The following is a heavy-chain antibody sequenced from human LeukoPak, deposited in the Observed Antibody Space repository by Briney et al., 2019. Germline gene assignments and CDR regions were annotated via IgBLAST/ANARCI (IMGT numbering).Heavy chain of an antibody. CDR3: ARGARATQFDSGSYYNL. V-gene: IGHV7-4-1*02. J-gene: IGHJ5*02. CDR2: INTNTGNP. Sequence: ASVRVSCKASGGTFSSYAISWVRQAPGQGLEWMGWINTNTGNPTYAQGFTGRFVFSLDTSVSTAYLQISSLKAEDTAFYYCARGARATQFDSGSYYNLWGQGTLVTVSP. CDR1: GGTFSSYA. D-gene: IGHD3-10*01.